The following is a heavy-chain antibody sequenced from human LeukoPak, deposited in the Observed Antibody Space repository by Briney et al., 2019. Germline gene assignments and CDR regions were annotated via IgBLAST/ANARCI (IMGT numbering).Heavy chain of an antibody. D-gene: IGHD6-19*01. CDR3: AKGPMYSSGWYEDY. V-gene: IGHV3-23*01. CDR1: GFTFSSYA. Sequence: GGSLRLSCAASGFTFSSYAMSWVRQAPGKGLEWVSAISGSGGSTYYADSVKGRFTISRDNSKNTLYLQMNSLRAEDTAVYYCAKGPMYSSGWYEDYWGQGTLVTVSS. J-gene: IGHJ4*02. CDR2: ISGSGGST.